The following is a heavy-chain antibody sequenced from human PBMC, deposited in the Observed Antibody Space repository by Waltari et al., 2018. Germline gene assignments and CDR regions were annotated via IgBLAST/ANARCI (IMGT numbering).Heavy chain of an antibody. V-gene: IGHV7-4-1*01. J-gene: IGHJ4*02. Sequence: QVQVVQSGSELKNPGASVKVSCKASGYTFSKYAMNWVRQAPGQGLEWMGWIHTSTGKPTYAPGFTERFVCSVDTSVSTAYLQISSLKAEDSAVYYCAKEWRGDGGSWSPGAFDSWGQGTLVTVSS. D-gene: IGHD6-13*01. CDR1: GYTFSKYA. CDR2: IHTSTGKP. CDR3: AKEWRGDGGSWSPGAFDS.